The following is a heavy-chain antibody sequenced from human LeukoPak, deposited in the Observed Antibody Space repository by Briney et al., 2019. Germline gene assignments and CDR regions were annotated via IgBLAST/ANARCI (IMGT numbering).Heavy chain of an antibody. V-gene: IGHV4-39*07. J-gene: IGHJ4*02. CDR2: IYYSGST. CDR3: ARDRGGEEDSSGWSTFDY. CDR1: GGSISSSSYY. Sequence: SSETLSLTCTVSGGSISSSSYYWGWIRQPPGKGLEWIGSIYYSGSTYYNPSLKSRVTISVDTSKNQFSLELSSVTAADTAVYYCARDRGGEEDSSGWSTFDYWGQGTLVTVSS. D-gene: IGHD6-19*01.